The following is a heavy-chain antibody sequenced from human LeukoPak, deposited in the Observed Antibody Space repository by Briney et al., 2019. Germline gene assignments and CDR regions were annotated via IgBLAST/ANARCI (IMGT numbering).Heavy chain of an antibody. CDR2: ISGRTGAT. V-gene: IGHV3-23*01. CDR1: GFIFSTND. D-gene: IGHD3-10*01. Sequence: PGGSLRLSCAASGFIFSTNDMSWVRQTPGKGLEWVSAISGRTGATYYTDSVRGRFTISRDNSKNTLYLQMNSLRAEDTAVYYCAKDLFRSGYMDVWGKGTTVTVSS. CDR3: AKDLFRSGYMDV. J-gene: IGHJ6*03.